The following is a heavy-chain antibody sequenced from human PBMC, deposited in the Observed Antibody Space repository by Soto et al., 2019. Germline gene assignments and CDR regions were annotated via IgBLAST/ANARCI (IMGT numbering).Heavy chain of an antibody. J-gene: IGHJ4*02. Sequence: QVQLQQWGAGLLKPSETLSLTCAVYGGSFSGYYWSWIRQPPGKGLEWIGEINHSGSTNYNPSLKSRVTISVDTSKNQYSLKLSSVTAADTAVYYCARTVEDIVVVPAATKLRFPFDYWGQGTLVTVSS. CDR3: ARTVEDIVVVPAATKLRFPFDY. CDR1: GGSFSGYY. D-gene: IGHD2-2*01. CDR2: INHSGST. V-gene: IGHV4-34*01.